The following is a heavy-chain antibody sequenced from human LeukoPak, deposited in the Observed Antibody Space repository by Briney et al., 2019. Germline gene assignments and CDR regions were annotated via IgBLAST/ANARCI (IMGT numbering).Heavy chain of an antibody. V-gene: IGHV4-59*01. J-gene: IGHJ2*01. CDR2: IYYSGST. Sequence: PSETLSLTCTVSGGSISSYYWSWIRQPPGKGLEWIGYIYYSGSTNYNPSLKSRVTISVDTSKNQFSLKLSSVTAADTAVYCCARDLRGPLGYFDLWGRGTLVTVSS. CDR3: ARDLRGPLGYFDL. CDR1: GGSISSYY. D-gene: IGHD3-10*01.